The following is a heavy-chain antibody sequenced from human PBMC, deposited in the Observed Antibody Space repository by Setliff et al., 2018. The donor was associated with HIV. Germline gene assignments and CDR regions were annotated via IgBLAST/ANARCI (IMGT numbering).Heavy chain of an antibody. CDR2: IKQDGSEK. J-gene: IGHJ4*02. CDR3: AKGPLSIFGVARNVLFDN. CDR1: GFTFNSYW. V-gene: IGHV3-7*01. Sequence: PGGSLRLSCAASGFTFNSYWMSWVRQAPGKGLEWVANIKQDGSEKYHVDSVKGRFTISRDNAKNSLYLQMNSLRAEDTAVYYCAKGPLSIFGVARNVLFDNWGQGTLVTVS. D-gene: IGHD3-3*01.